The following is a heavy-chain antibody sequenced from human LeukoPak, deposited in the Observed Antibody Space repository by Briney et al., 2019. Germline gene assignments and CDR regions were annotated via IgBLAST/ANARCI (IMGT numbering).Heavy chain of an antibody. V-gene: IGHV3-48*02. CDR3: AKSSGWFLDY. D-gene: IGHD6-19*01. Sequence: TGGSLRLSCAVSGFTFSTYSMNWVRQAPGKGLEWLSYISSGSSTIYYADSVKGRFTISRDNAKNSLYLQMNSLRDEDTAVYYCAKSSGWFLDYWGQGTLVTVSS. CDR2: ISSGSSTI. CDR1: GFTFSTYS. J-gene: IGHJ4*02.